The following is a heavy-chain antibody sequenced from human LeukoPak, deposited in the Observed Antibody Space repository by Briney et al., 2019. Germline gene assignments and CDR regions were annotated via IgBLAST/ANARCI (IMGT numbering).Heavy chain of an antibody. CDR2: IKQDGSEK. D-gene: IGHD6-13*01. CDR3: AKDRSSTWSIDY. CDR1: GFSFSSYW. V-gene: IGHV3-7*01. Sequence: GGSLRLSCAASGFSFSSYWMNWVRQAPGKGLEWVANIKQDGSEKYYVDSVKGRFTISRDNSKNTLYLQMNSLRTEDTAVYYCAKDRSSTWSIDYWDQGTLVTVSS. J-gene: IGHJ4*02.